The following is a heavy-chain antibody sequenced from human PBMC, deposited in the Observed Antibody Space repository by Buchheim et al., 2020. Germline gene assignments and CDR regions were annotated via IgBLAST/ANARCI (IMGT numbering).Heavy chain of an antibody. CDR3: ARDRRTPSQSFDY. V-gene: IGHV3-33*01. CDR2: IWYDGSNK. J-gene: IGHJ4*02. CDR1: GFTFSSYG. Sequence: QVQLVESGGGVVQPGRSLRLSCAASGFTFSSYGMHWVRQAPGKGLEWVAVIWYDGSNKYYADSVRGRFTVSRANPKNTLYLQMNSLRAEDTAVYYCARDRRTPSQSFDYWGQGTL.